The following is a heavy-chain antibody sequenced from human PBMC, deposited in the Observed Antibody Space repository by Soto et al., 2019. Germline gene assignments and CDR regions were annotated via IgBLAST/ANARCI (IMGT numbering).Heavy chain of an antibody. J-gene: IGHJ5*02. CDR2: NNPNSGGT. CDR3: ARGAHVDTAMVGDWFDP. D-gene: IGHD5-18*01. Sequence: ASVKVSCKASGYTFTGYYMHWVRQAPGQGLEWMGWNNPNSGGTDYAQKFQGWVTMTRDTSISTAYMELSRLRSDDTAVYYCARGAHVDTAMVGDWFDPWGQGTLVTVSS. CDR1: GYTFTGYY. V-gene: IGHV1-2*04.